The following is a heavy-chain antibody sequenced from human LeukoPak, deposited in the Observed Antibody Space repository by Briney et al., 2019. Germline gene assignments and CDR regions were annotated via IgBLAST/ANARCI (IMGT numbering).Heavy chain of an antibody. CDR2: IYPGDSDI. J-gene: IGHJ4*02. D-gene: IGHD3-22*01. V-gene: IGHV5-51*01. CDR1: GYSFTSYW. Sequence: GESLKISCKGSGYSFTSYWIGWVRQMPGKGLEWMGIIYPGDSDIRYSPSFQGQVTISADKSISTAYLQWSSLKASDTATYYCGRRSYDSSGSYFDYWGQGTLVTVSS. CDR3: GRRSYDSSGSYFDY.